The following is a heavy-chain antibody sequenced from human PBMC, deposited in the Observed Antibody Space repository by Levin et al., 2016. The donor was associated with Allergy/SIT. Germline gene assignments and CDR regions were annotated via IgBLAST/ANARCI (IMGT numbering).Heavy chain of an antibody. CDR1: GGSISSYY. Sequence: GSLRLSCTVSGGSISSYYWSWIRQPPGTGLEWIGNIYYSGSTNYNPSLKSRVTILVDTSKNQFSLKLSSVTAADTAVYYCARVSSPYPYYYGMDVWGQGTTVTVSS. V-gene: IGHV4-59*01. CDR2: IYYSGST. J-gene: IGHJ6*02. CDR3: ARVSSPYPYYYGMDV. D-gene: IGHD6-13*01.